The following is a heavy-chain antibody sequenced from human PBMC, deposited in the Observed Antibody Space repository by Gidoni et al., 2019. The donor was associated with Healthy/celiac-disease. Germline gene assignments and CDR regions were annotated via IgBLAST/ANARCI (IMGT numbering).Heavy chain of an antibody. J-gene: IGHJ6*02. D-gene: IGHD6-6*01. CDR2: IIPSLGIA. Sequence: QVQLVQSGAEVKKPGSSVKVSCKASGGTFSSYAISWVRQAPGQGLEWMGRIIPSLGIANYAQKFQGRVTITADKSPSTAYMELSSLRSEDTAVYYCARAGIAARGIAGYYYYGMDVWGQGTTVTVSS. V-gene: IGHV1-69*04. CDR3: ARAGIAARGIAGYYYYGMDV. CDR1: GGTFSSYA.